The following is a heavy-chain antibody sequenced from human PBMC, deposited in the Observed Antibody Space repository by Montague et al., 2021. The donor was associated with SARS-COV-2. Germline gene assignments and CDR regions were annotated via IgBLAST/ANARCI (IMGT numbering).Heavy chain of an antibody. CDR1: GFTFSSYA. V-gene: IGHV3-23*03. J-gene: IGHJ4*02. D-gene: IGHD1-26*01. CDR3: AKRGATSPFDS. CDR2: IYSSDSST. Sequence: SLRLSCAASGFTFSSYAMSWVRQAPGKGLEWVSVIYSSDSSTYYADSVKGRFTISRDNSKNTLYLQMNSLRAEDTAVYYSAKRGATSPFDSWGQGTLVTVSS.